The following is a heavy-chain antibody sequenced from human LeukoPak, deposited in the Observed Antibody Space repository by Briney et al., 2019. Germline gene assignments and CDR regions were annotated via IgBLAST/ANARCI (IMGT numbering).Heavy chain of an antibody. V-gene: IGHV3-9*01. CDR2: ISRNSGSI. CDR1: GFTFRDYA. J-gene: IGHJ5*02. Sequence: GGSLRLSCAASGFTFRDYAMHWVRQTPGKAPEWVSGISRNSGSIGYADSVKGRFTISRDNSRNTLYLQMNSLRAEDTAVYYCAKDFVRRFDPWGQGTLVTVSS. CDR3: AKDFVRRFDP.